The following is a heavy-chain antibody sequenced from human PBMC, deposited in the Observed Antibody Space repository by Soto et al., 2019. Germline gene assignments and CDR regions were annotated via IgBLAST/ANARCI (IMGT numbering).Heavy chain of an antibody. CDR3: SRSLDY. Sequence: GGSLRLSCAASGFPFSSSWMDWVRQAPGRGPEWVANINQDGSQTYYVDSVKGRFTVSRDNAEKSMYLQMSSLRVEDTAVYYCSRSLDYWGQGTLVTVSS. CDR2: INQDGSQT. CDR1: GFPFSSSW. V-gene: IGHV3-7*01. J-gene: IGHJ4*02.